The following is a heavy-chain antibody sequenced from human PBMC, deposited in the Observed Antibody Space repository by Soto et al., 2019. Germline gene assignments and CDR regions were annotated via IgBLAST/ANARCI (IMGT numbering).Heavy chain of an antibody. CDR1: GCSISRGDYY. Sequence: QVQLQESCPGLVKPSQTLSRTCTVSGCSISRGDYYWSWIRQPPGKCMEWIGYIYYSGSTYYNPSLKSRVTIAVDTSKNQFSLKLSSVTAADTAVYYCARKEIFATRGAFDYWGQGTLVTVSS. V-gene: IGHV4-30-4*01. CDR3: ARKEIFATRGAFDY. D-gene: IGHD3-9*01. J-gene: IGHJ4*02. CDR2: IYYSGST.